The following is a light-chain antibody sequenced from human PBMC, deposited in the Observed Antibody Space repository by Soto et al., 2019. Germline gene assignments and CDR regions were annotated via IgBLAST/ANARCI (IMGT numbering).Light chain of an antibody. J-gene: IGKJ5*01. CDR3: QQYENIPT. CDR1: RNINNY. CDR2: DAS. V-gene: IGKV1-33*01. Sequence: DIQRTQSPSSLSASVGERFTITCQASRNINNYLNWYQQKPGRAPKLLIYDASNLEAGVPSRFRGSGSGTDFTFTISSTKPEDIATYYCQQYENIPTFGQGTRLEIK.